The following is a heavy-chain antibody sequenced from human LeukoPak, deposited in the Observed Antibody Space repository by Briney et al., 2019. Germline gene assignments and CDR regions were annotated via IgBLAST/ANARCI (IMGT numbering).Heavy chain of an antibody. CDR2: INHSGST. CDR3: ARGLGSYPLPHY. D-gene: IGHD1-26*01. J-gene: IGHJ4*02. V-gene: IGHV4-34*01. Sequence: PSETLSLTCAVYGGSFSGYYWSWIRQPPGKGLEWIGEINHSGSTNYNPSLKSRVTISVDTSKNQFSLKLSSVTAADTAVYYCARGLGSYPLPHYWGQGTLVTVSS. CDR1: GGSFSGYY.